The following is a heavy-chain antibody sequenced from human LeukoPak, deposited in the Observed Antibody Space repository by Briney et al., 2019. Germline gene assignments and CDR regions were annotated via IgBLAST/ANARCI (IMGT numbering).Heavy chain of an antibody. J-gene: IGHJ6*03. CDR1: GGSISSYY. V-gene: IGHV4-59*01. Sequence: SETLSLTCTVSGGSISSYYWSWIRHPPGKGLEWIGYIYYSGSTNYNPSLKSRVAISVDTSKNQFSLKLSSVTAADTAVYYCAREDSDYDILTGYYGYYYYMDVWGKGTTVTISS. CDR2: IYYSGST. D-gene: IGHD3-9*01. CDR3: AREDSDYDILTGYYGYYYYMDV.